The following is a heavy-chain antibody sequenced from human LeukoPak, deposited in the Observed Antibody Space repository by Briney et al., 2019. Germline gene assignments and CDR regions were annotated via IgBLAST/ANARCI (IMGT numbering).Heavy chain of an antibody. CDR3: ARDAGNYDSGTSRFDY. CDR2: IWYDGSKK. V-gene: IGHV3-33*08. CDR1: GFSFSHYS. J-gene: IGHJ4*02. D-gene: IGHD3-10*01. Sequence: GGSLRLSCVASGFSFSHYSMNWVRQAPGKGPEWVALIWYDGSKKYYADSVKGRFTISRDNSKNTLYLQMNSLRAEDTALYYCARDAGNYDSGTSRFDYWGQGTLVTLSS.